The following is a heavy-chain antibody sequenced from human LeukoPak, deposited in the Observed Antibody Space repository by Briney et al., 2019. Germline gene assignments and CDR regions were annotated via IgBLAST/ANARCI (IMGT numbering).Heavy chain of an antibody. CDR1: RVTFSNYA. J-gene: IGHJ6*02. V-gene: IGHV3-30-3*01. CDR3: ARPSYGGNNYDYYGLDV. CDR2: ISNDGSNK. Sequence: GGSLRLSCAASRVTFSNYAVHWVRQAPGRGLEWVAVISNDGSNKYYADSVKGRFIISRDNSKNTLYLQMNSLKTEDTAMYYCARPSYGGNNYDYYGLDVWGQGTTVTVSS. D-gene: IGHD4-23*01.